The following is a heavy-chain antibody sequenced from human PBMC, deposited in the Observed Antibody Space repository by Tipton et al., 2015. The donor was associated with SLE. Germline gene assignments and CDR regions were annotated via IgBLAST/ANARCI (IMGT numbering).Heavy chain of an antibody. CDR3: ARDQRNYYDSSGYSNWFDP. Sequence: SLRLSCAASQFTFSNYGMHWVRQAPGKGLEWVAVIWYDGSNKYYADSVKGRFTISRDNSKNTLYLQMNSLRAEDTAVYYCARDQRNYYDSSGYSNWFDPWGQGTLVTVSS. V-gene: IGHV3-33*01. J-gene: IGHJ5*02. CDR1: QFTFSNYG. D-gene: IGHD3-22*01. CDR2: IWYDGSNK.